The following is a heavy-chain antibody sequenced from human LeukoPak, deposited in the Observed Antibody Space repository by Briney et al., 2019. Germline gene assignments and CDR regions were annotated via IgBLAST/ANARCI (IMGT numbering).Heavy chain of an antibody. CDR3: ARSPGSGYYYGFFDY. V-gene: IGHV4-38-2*02. J-gene: IGHJ4*02. CDR1: GYSISSGYY. D-gene: IGHD3-22*01. Sequence: SETLSLTCTVSGYSISSGYYWGWIRQPPGKGLEWIGSIYHSGSTYYNPSLKSRVTISVDTSKNQFSLKLSSVTAADTAVYYCARSPGSGYYYGFFDYWGQGTLVTVSS. CDR2: IYHSGST.